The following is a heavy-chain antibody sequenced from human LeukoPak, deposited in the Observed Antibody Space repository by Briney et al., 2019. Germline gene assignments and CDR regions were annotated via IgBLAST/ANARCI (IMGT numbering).Heavy chain of an antibody. J-gene: IGHJ4*02. CDR3: AREDDYGDLRLGY. CDR2: INSDGSST. V-gene: IGHV3-74*01. D-gene: IGHD4-17*01. CDR1: GFTFSSYW. Sequence: GGSLRLSCAASGFTFSSYWMHWIRQAPGKGLVWVSRINSDGSSTSYADSVKGRFTISRDNAKNTLYLQMNSLRAEDTAVYYCAREDDYGDLRLGYWGQGTLVTVSS.